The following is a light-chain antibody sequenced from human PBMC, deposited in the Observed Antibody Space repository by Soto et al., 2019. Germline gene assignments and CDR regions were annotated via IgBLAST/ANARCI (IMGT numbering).Light chain of an antibody. V-gene: IGKV3-15*01. CDR1: QSISNN. J-gene: IGKJ4*01. Sequence: ETVMTQSPATLSVSPGERATLSCRAGQSISNNLAWYQQNPGQAPRLLIYGATTRATGIPSRFRGSGSGTEFTLTISSLQSEDFAVYYCQQYNSWPLTFGGGTKVEIK. CDR3: QQYNSWPLT. CDR2: GAT.